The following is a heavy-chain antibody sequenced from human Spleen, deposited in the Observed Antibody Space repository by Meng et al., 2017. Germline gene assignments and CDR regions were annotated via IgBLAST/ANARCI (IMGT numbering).Heavy chain of an antibody. Sequence: QPQPQESGPGLVSASEALSLTCSVSGGSISTSGYYWGWIRQPPGKGLEWIGSIGHSGFTYYTPSLKSRVTVSIDTSRNQFSLWLTSVTAADTAVYYCVRSSAWVRTGFDPWGQGTLVTVSS. V-gene: IGHV4-39*01. J-gene: IGHJ5*02. D-gene: IGHD6-19*01. CDR1: GGSISTSGYY. CDR3: VRSSAWVRTGFDP. CDR2: IGHSGFT.